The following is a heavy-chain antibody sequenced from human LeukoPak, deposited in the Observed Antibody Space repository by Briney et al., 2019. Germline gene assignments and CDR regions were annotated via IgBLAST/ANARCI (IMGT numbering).Heavy chain of an antibody. J-gene: IGHJ4*01. CDR3: ARGPGSSGGAYVGDY. CDR1: GFTFSYHW. Sequence: GGSLRLSCTASGFTFSYHWMHWVRQVPGKGLVWISRIDGGGSSTSYADSVKGRFSISRDNSKSTLYLQMSSLRAEDTAVYYCARGPGSSGGAYVGDYWGHGTLVTVSS. V-gene: IGHV3-74*01. CDR2: IDGGGSST. D-gene: IGHD3-22*01.